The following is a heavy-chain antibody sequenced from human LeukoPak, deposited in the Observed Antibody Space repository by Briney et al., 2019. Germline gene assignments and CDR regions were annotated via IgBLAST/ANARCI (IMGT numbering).Heavy chain of an antibody. CDR3: AKGGTIDGQPNQ. CDR1: GFTFSSSG. Sequence: GGSLRLSCAASGFTFSSSGMHWVRQAPGKGLEWVAVISYDGSNKYYADSMKGRFTISRDNSKNTLFLQMNGLRAEDTAIYYCAKGGTIDGQPNQWGQGTLVTVSS. CDR2: ISYDGSNK. D-gene: IGHD2-15*01. J-gene: IGHJ4*02. V-gene: IGHV3-30*18.